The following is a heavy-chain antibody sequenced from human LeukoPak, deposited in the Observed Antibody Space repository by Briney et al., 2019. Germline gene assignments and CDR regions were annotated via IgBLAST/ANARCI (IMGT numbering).Heavy chain of an antibody. D-gene: IGHD3-10*01. CDR2: IYYSGST. V-gene: IGHV4-39*01. J-gene: IGHJ6*02. Sequence: SETLSLTCTVSGGSISSSSYYWGWIRQPPGKGLESIGSIYYSGSTYYNPSLKSRVTISVDTSKNQFSLKLSSVTAADTAVYYCARLNVKARESYYYYYYGMDVWGQGTTVTVSS. CDR1: GGSISSSSYY. CDR3: ARLNVKARESYYYYYYGMDV.